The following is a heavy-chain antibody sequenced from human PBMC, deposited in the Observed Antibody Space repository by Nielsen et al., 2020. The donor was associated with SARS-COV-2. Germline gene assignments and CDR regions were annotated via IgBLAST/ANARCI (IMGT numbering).Heavy chain of an antibody. J-gene: IGHJ6*03. D-gene: IGHD6-6*01. V-gene: IGHV4-59*08. CDR2: IYYSGST. CDR3: ARSISSSRYMDV. Sequence: SETLSLTCTVSGGSISSYYWSWIRQPPGKGLEWIGYIYYSGSTNYNPSLKSRVTISVDTSKNQFSLKLSSVTAADTAVYYCARSISSSRYMDVWGKGTTVTVSS. CDR1: GGSISSYY.